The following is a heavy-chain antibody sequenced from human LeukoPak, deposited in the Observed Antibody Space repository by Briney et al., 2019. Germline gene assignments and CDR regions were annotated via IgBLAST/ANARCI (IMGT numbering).Heavy chain of an antibody. V-gene: IGHV4-59*01. CDR3: ATGSSYPPGELDY. D-gene: IGHD3-22*01. J-gene: IGHJ4*02. CDR1: GGSITNYY. Sequence: SETLSLTCNVSGGSITNYYWPWIRQSPGKRLEWIVYFYYSGSTNYNPSLKSRATISMDTSKNQFSLKLRSVTAADTAVFFCATGSSYPPGELDYWGQGSLVTVSS. CDR2: FYYSGST.